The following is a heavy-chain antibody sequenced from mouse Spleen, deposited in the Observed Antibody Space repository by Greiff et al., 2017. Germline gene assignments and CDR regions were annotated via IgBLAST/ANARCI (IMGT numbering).Heavy chain of an antibody. J-gene: IGHJ2*01. V-gene: IGHV3-5*01. CDR3: ARGGEYDGYFDY. D-gene: IGHD2-14*01. CDR2: IYYSGTI. Sequence: EVKLQESGPGLVKPSQTVFLTCTVTGISITTGNYRWSWIRQFPGNKLEWIGYIYYSGTITYNPSLTSRTTITRDTPKNQFFLEMNSLTAEDTATYYCARGGEYDGYFDYWGQGTTLTVSS. CDR1: GISITTGNYR.